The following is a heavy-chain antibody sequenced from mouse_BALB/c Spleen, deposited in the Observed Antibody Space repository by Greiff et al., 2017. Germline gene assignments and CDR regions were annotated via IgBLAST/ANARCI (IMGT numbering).Heavy chain of an antibody. V-gene: IGHV1-80*01. D-gene: IGHD1-1*01. CDR2: IYPGDGDT. Sequence: VKLMESGAELVRPGSSVKISCKASGYAFSSYWMNWVKQRPGQGLEWIGQIYPGDGDTNYNGKFKGKATLTADKSSSTAYMQLSSLTSEDSAVYFCARWYGSSYLDYWGQGTTLTVSS. CDR1: GYAFSSYW. J-gene: IGHJ2*01. CDR3: ARWYGSSYLDY.